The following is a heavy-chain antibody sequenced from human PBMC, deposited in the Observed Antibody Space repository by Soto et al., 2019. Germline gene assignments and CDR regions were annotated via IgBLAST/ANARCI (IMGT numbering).Heavy chain of an antibody. CDR1: GFTFRSYA. CDR2: ISDDGSNK. D-gene: IGHD2-2*01. Sequence: GGSLRLSCAASGFTFRSYAMQWVRQAPGRGLECVAVISDDGSNKFYADSVKGRFTISRDNSKNTLYLQMNSLRPEDTAVYYCARDPIGYCSSTSCYAIYFDYWGQGTLVTVSS. CDR3: ARDPIGYCSSTSCYAIYFDY. J-gene: IGHJ4*02. V-gene: IGHV3-30-3*01.